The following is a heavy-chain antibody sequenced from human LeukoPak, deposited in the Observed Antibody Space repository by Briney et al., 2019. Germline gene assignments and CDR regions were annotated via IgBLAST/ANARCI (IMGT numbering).Heavy chain of an antibody. J-gene: IGHJ1*01. Sequence: GESLKISCKGSGYSFTSYWIGWVRQMPGKGLEWMGIIYPGDSDTRYSPPFQGQVTVSADKSISTAYLQWSSLKASDTAMYYCARQEYYDSSGRRKGHFQHWGQGTLVTVSS. CDR1: GYSFTSYW. D-gene: IGHD3-22*01. CDR2: IYPGDSDT. CDR3: ARQEYYDSSGRRKGHFQH. V-gene: IGHV5-51*01.